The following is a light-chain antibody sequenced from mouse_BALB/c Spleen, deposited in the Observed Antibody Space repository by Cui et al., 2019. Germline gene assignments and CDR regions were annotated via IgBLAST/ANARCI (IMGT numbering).Light chain of an antibody. V-gene: IGKV4-68*01. CDR2: LTS. CDR3: QQWSSNPPT. J-gene: IGKJ4*01. CDR1: SSVSY. Sequence: QIVLTQSPALMSASPGEKVTMTCSASSSVSYMYWYQQKPRSSPKPWIYLTSNLASGVPARFSGSVSGTSYSLTISSMEAEDAATYYCQQWSSNPPTFGSGTKLEIK.